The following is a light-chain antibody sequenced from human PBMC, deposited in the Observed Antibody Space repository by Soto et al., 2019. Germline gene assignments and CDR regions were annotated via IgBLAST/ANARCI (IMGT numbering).Light chain of an antibody. V-gene: IGKV3-11*01. Sequence: IVLTQSPATLSLSPWERATLSCGASQYVSSQLAWYQQKPGQAPRLLIHDASDRATGIPGRFSGSGSGTDFNLIISSLEPEDFAVYYCQHHSSWPPITFGQGTRLEIK. CDR1: QYVSSQ. J-gene: IGKJ5*01. CDR3: QHHSSWPPIT. CDR2: DAS.